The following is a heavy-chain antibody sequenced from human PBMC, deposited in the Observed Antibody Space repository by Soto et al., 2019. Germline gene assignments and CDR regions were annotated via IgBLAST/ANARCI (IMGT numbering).Heavy chain of an antibody. CDR3: ARDAGYSSSWSPYYYYYGMDV. J-gene: IGHJ6*02. Sequence: PGGSLRLSCAASGFTFSDYYMSWIRQAPGQGLAWVSYISISGSTIYYANSVKGRFTISRDNAKNSLYLQMNSLRAEDTAVYYFARDAGYSSSWSPYYYYYGMDVWGQGTTVTVSS. CDR2: ISISGSTI. V-gene: IGHV3-11*01. D-gene: IGHD6-13*01. CDR1: GFTFSDYY.